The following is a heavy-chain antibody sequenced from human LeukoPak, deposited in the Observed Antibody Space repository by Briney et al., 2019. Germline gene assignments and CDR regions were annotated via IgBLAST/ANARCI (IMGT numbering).Heavy chain of an antibody. Sequence: GGSLRLSCEAFGFDFRNFGMHWVRQAPGKGLEWVAVISFDGSDKYYVDSVKGRFTISRDNSRNTLYLQMNSLRAEDTAVYYCAKYQPGWYYFDYWGQGTLVTVSS. V-gene: IGHV3-30*18. CDR2: ISFDGSDK. D-gene: IGHD6-19*01. J-gene: IGHJ4*02. CDR3: AKYQPGWYYFDY. CDR1: GFDFRNFG.